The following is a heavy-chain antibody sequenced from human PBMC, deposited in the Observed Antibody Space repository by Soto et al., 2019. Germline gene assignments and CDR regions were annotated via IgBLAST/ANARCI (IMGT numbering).Heavy chain of an antibody. CDR2: ITPMFGIG. J-gene: IGHJ2*01. V-gene: IGHV1-69*12. CDR1: GGTFNRYA. D-gene: IGHD6-19*01. CDR3: AQTLGSAVAGPGRFDL. Sequence: QVQLVQSGAEVKKPGSSVKVSCKASGGTFNRYAISWLRQAPGQGPEWMGGITPMFGIGNYAQKFQGRVTITADESTTTVHMGLRRLTCEDTAVYDCAQTLGSAVAGPGRFDLWGRGTRVIVSS.